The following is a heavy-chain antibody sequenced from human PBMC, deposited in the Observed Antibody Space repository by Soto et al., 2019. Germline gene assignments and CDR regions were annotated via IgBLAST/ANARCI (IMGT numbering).Heavy chain of an antibody. D-gene: IGHD6-19*01. V-gene: IGHV3-30*18. CDR3: AKDRYSSGWYRVRYFDY. J-gene: IGHJ4*02. Sequence: QVQLVESGGGVVQPGRSLRLSCAASGFTFSSYGMHWVRQAPGKGLEWVAVISYDGSNKYYADSVKGRFTISRDNSRNTLYLQINSLRAEDTAVYYCAKDRYSSGWYRVRYFDYWGQGTLVTVSS. CDR2: ISYDGSNK. CDR1: GFTFSSYG.